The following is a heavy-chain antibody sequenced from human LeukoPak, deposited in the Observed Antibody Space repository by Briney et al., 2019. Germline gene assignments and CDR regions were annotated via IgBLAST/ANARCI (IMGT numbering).Heavy chain of an antibody. CDR1: GYTFTSYA. V-gene: IGHV7-4-1*02. D-gene: IGHD6-13*01. CDR2: INTNTGNP. CDR3: SRGSSSWAFDY. Sequence: ASVKVSCKASGYTFTSYAMNWVRQAPGQGLEWMGWINTNTGNPTYAQGFTGRFVFSLDTSVSTAYLQISNLKAEDTAVYYCSRGSSSWAFDYWGQGTLVTVSS. J-gene: IGHJ4*02.